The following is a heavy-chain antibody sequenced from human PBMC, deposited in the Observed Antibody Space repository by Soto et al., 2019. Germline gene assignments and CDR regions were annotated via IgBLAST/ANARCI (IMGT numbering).Heavy chain of an antibody. J-gene: IGHJ3*02. D-gene: IGHD6-6*01. CDR2: IYHSGST. CDR1: GGSISSGGYS. CDR3: AREDSSSSNAFDI. V-gene: IGHV4-30-2*01. Sequence: QLQLQESGSGLVKPSQTLSLTCAVSGGSISSGGYSWSWIRQPPGKGLEWIGYIYHSGSTYYNPSLKSRVTISVDRSKNQFSLKLSSVTAADTAGYYCAREDSSSSNAFDIWGQGTMVTVSS.